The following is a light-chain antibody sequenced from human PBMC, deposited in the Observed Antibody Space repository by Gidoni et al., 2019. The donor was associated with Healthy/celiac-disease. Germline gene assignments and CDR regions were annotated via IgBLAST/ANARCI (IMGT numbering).Light chain of an antibody. CDR3: QQRSNWPWT. Sequence: ELVLTQSPATLSLSPGDRATLSCRGSQSVSSYLAWYQQQPGQAPRLLIYDASNRATGIPARFSGSGSGTDFTLTISSLETEDFAVYYCQQRSNWPWTFGQGTKVEIK. CDR1: QSVSSY. V-gene: IGKV3-11*01. J-gene: IGKJ1*01. CDR2: DAS.